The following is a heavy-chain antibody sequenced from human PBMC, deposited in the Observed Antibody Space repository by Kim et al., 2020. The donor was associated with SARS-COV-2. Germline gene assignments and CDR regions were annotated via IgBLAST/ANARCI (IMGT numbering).Heavy chain of an antibody. CDR2: IYYSGST. Sequence: SETLSLTCTVSGGSISSSSYYWGWIRQPPGKGLEWIGSIYYSGSTYYNPSLKSRVTISVDTSKNQFSLKLSSVTAADTAVYYCARSRQQRVFNYYYGMYVWGQGTTVTVSS. V-gene: IGHV4-39*01. J-gene: IGHJ6*02. CDR3: ARSRQQRVFNYYYGMYV. D-gene: IGHD6-13*01. CDR1: GGSISSSSYY.